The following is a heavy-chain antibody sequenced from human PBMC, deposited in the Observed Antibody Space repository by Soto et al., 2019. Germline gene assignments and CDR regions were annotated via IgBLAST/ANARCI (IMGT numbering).Heavy chain of an antibody. CDR2: TYYSGRI. CDR1: GRAISSPDHY. CDR3: ATGPRGEDNVVAVAAPGMYDYFNI. D-gene: IGHD2-15*01. Sequence: PSETLSLTCNVSGRAISSPDHYRGWIRPSPGQGLQWLGTTYYSGRIDYNPSLKSRVTISVDTSKNQLSLRLASMTAADTATYRCATGPRGEDNVVAVAAPGMYDYFNIWGQGTRVTVSS. J-gene: IGHJ3*02. V-gene: IGHV4-39*01.